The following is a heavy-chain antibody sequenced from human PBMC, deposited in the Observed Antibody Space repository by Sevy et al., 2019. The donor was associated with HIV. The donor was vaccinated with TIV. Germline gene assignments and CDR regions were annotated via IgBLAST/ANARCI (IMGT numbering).Heavy chain of an antibody. CDR2: MNPNSGNT. CDR3: TGGAGYSYDYYYYGMDV. V-gene: IGHV1-8*01. Sequence: ASVKVSCKASGYTFTSYDINWVRQATGQGLEWMGWMNPNSGNTDYAQKLQGRVTMTRNTSISTAYMELSSLRSEDTAVYYCTGGAGYSYDYYYYGMDVWGQGTTVTVSS. J-gene: IGHJ6*02. CDR1: GYTFTSYD. D-gene: IGHD5-12*01.